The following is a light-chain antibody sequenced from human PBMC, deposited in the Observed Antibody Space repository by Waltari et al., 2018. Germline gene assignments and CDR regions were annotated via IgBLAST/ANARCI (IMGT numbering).Light chain of an antibody. CDR3: QQHHPATLT. CDR1: QSLLSSSDNKNY. CDR2: WAC. Sequence: DFVMTQSPDSLAVSRGERATINCKSSQSLLSSSDNKNYLAWFKQKAGQPPKLFISWACNRGSGVPDRFSRRGPGTYFTFTISSLQAEDVAVYYCQQHHPATLTFGGGNKVEI. V-gene: IGKV4-1*01. J-gene: IGKJ4*01.